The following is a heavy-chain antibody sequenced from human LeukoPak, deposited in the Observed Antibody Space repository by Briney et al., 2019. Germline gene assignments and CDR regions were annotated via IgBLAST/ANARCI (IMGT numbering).Heavy chain of an antibody. Sequence: GGSLRLSCAASGLTFSSYWMSWVRQAPGKGLEWVANIKQDGSEKYYVDSVKGRFTISRDNAKNSLYLQMNSLRAEDTAVYYCARDDCSSISCYHNWFDPWGQGTLVTVSS. CDR2: IKQDGSEK. CDR1: GLTFSSYW. CDR3: ARDDCSSISCYHNWFDP. D-gene: IGHD2-2*01. J-gene: IGHJ5*02. V-gene: IGHV3-7*01.